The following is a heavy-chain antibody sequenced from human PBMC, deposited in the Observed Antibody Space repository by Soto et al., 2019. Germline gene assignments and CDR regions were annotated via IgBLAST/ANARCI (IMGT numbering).Heavy chain of an antibody. CDR1: GYTFTSYY. V-gene: IGHV1-46*01. D-gene: IGHD4-17*01. CDR2: INPSGGST. J-gene: IGHJ4*02. Sequence: GASVKVSCKASGYTFTSYYMHWVRQAPGQGLEWMGIINPSGGSTSYAQKFQGRVTMTRDTSTSTVYMELSSLRSEDTAVYYCAREVWGPTTTVTEPHFDYWGQGTLVTVSS. CDR3: AREVWGPTTTVTEPHFDY.